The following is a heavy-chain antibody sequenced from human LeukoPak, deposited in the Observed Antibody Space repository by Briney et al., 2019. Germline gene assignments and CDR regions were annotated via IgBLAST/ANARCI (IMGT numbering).Heavy chain of an antibody. V-gene: IGHV4-30-4*02. J-gene: IGHJ4*02. D-gene: IGHD3-10*01. Sequence: SETLSPTCTVSGDSISSGDNYWSWIRQPPGKGLEWIGYIYYSGSTYCNPSLKSRVTISVDTSKNQFSLKLSSVTAADTAVYYCVMVPDYWGQGTLVTVSS. CDR1: GDSISSGDNY. CDR2: IYYSGST. CDR3: VMVPDY.